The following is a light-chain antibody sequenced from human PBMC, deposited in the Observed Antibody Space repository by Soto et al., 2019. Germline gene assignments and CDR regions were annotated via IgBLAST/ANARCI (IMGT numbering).Light chain of an antibody. CDR1: SSNVGAGYD. Sequence: QSVLTQPPSVSGAPGQRVTISCTGSSSNVGAGYDVHWYQQLPGTAPKLLIYDNSNRPSGVPDRFSGSKSGTSASLAITGLQAEDDADYYCQSYDSSLTVAVFGTGTKLTVL. CDR3: QSYDSSLTVAV. V-gene: IGLV1-40*01. J-gene: IGLJ1*01. CDR2: DNS.